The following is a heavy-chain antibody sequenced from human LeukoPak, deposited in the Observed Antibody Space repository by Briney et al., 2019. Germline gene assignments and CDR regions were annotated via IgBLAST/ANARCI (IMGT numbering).Heavy chain of an antibody. D-gene: IGHD2-8*02. J-gene: IGHJ4*02. V-gene: IGHV4-59*01. CDR1: GGSISSYY. CDR2: IYYSGST. CDR3: WGAGVGYIRMGY. Sequence: SETLSLTCTVSGGSISSYYWSWIRQPPGKGLEWIGYIYYSGSTNYNPSLKSRVTISVDTSKSQFSLKLISVTAADTAVYYCWGAGVGYIRMGYWGQGTLVTVSS.